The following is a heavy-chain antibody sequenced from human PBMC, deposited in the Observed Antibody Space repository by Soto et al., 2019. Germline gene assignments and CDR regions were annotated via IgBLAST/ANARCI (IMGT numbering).Heavy chain of an antibody. CDR2: IYPGDSDT. J-gene: IGHJ4*02. CDR1: GNSFTTYW. Sequence: PGASLKISCPGSGNSFTTYWIAWVRQLPGKGLEWIGIIYPGDSDTRYSPSFQGQVTISADKSISTAYLKWGSLKASDTAIYYCARQGYTFGYDYWGQGTQVTVSS. D-gene: IGHD5-18*01. CDR3: ARQGYTFGYDY. V-gene: IGHV5-51*01.